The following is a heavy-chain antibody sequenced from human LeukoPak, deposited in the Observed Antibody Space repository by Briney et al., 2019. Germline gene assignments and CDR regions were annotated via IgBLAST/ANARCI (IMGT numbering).Heavy chain of an antibody. Sequence: GGSLRLSCAASGFTFSSYGMHWVRQAPGKGLEWVAVIWYDGSNKYYADSVKGRFTISRDNSKNTLYLQMNSLRAEDTAVYYCARERGIAAAAAFDYWCQGTLVTVSS. CDR2: IWYDGSNK. J-gene: IGHJ4*02. V-gene: IGHV3-33*01. D-gene: IGHD6-13*01. CDR1: GFTFSSYG. CDR3: ARERGIAAAAAFDY.